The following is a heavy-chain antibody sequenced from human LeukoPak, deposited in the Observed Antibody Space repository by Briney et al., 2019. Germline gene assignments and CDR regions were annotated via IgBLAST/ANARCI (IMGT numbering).Heavy chain of an antibody. V-gene: IGHV3-72*01. D-gene: IGHD5-18*01. CDR1: GFTFTNHY. CDR3: ARDTATALDY. J-gene: IGHJ4*02. CDR2: ITKEPSTYTA. Sequence: GGSLRLSCAAPGFTFTNHYINWVRQAPVMGLEWIARITKEPSTYTAAYAASVKGRFIVSRDDSKNSLHLQMNSLKTEDTAVYYCARDTATALDYWGQGTLATVSS.